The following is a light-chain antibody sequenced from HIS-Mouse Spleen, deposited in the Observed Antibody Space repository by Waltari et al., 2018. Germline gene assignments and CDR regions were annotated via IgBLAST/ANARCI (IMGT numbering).Light chain of an antibody. CDR1: SSDVGGYNY. CDR3: SSYTSSSTVV. V-gene: IGLV2-14*03. Sequence: QSALTQPASVSGSPGQSITISCTGTSSDVGGYNYVSWYQQPPGQAPKLMIYDVSNRPSGVSNRFSGSKSGNTASLTISGLQAEDEADYYCSSYTSSSTVVFGGGTKLTVL. J-gene: IGLJ2*01. CDR2: DVS.